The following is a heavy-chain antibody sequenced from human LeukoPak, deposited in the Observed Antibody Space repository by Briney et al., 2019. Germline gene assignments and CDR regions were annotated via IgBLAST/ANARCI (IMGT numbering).Heavy chain of an antibody. CDR2: IYYSGST. J-gene: IGHJ5*02. CDR1: GGSISSYY. D-gene: IGHD1-26*01. Sequence: SETLSLTCTVSGGSISSYYWSWIRQPPGKGLEWIGYIYYSGSTNYNPSLKSRVTISVDTSKNQFSLKLSSVTAADTAVYYCARGSYWSNWFDPWGQGTLVTGSS. V-gene: IGHV4-59*01. CDR3: ARGSYWSNWFDP.